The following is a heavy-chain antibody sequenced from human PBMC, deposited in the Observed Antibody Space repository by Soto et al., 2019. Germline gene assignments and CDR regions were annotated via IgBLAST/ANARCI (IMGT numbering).Heavy chain of an antibody. J-gene: IGHJ6*02. Sequence: EVQMLESGGGLVQPGGSLRLSCAASGLTFGTYAMTWVRQAPGKGLVWVSAISGSGGDTYYADSVRGRFTISRDNSKNTLYLQMNSLRAEDTAVYFCAKVVVPATMWGQYSLDVWGQGTTVTVSS. D-gene: IGHD2-2*01. V-gene: IGHV3-23*01. CDR2: ISGSGGDT. CDR1: GLTFGTYA. CDR3: AKVVVPATMWGQYSLDV.